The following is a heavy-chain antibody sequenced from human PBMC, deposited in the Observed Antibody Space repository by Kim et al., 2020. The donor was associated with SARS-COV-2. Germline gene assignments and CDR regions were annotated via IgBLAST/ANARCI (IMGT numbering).Heavy chain of an antibody. CDR2: T. V-gene: IGHV4-59*01. J-gene: IGHJ4*02. CDR3: ARAHSSSWYDY. Sequence: TNYNPSLKSRVTISVDTSKNQFSLKLSSVTAADTAVYYCARAHSSSWYDYWGQGTLVTVSS. D-gene: IGHD6-13*01.